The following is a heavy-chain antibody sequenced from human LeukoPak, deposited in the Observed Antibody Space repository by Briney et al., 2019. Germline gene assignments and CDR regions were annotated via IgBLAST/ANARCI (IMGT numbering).Heavy chain of an antibody. D-gene: IGHD5-18*01. J-gene: IGHJ3*02. V-gene: IGHV7-4-1*02. CDR1: GYTFTGYY. CDR3: ARLSDKMVKRAFDI. CDR2: INTNTGNP. Sequence: ASVKVSCRASGYTFTGYYMHWVRQAPGQGLQWMGWINTNTGNPTYAQGFTGRFVFSLDTPVSTAYLQISSLKAEDTAVYYCARLSDKMVKRAFDIWGQGTMVTVSS.